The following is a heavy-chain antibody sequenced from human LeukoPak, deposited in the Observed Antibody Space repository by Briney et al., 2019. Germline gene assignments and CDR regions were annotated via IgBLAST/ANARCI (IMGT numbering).Heavy chain of an antibody. J-gene: IGHJ4*02. V-gene: IGHV4-61*01. D-gene: IGHD4-17*01. CDR2: VYYSGST. CDR3: ARGVDYGDPLHFDY. Sequence: PSETLSLTCPVSGGSVSSGSHYWSWIRQPPGKGLEWIGHVYYSGSTSYNPSLKGRVTISVDTSKNQFSLKLSSVTAADTAVYYCARGVDYGDPLHFDYWGQGTLVTVSS. CDR1: GGSVSSGSHY.